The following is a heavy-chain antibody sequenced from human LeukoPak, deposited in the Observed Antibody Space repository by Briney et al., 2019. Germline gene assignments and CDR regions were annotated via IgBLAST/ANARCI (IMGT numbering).Heavy chain of an antibody. Sequence: PGGSLRLSCAASGFTFSSYSMNWVRQAPGKGLEWVSSISSSSSYIYYADSVKGRFTISRDNAKNSLYLQMNSLRAEDTAVYYCARDFYEGQIPAHAFDIWGQGTMVTVSS. D-gene: IGHD3-16*01. V-gene: IGHV3-21*04. CDR3: ARDFYEGQIPAHAFDI. CDR1: GFTFSSYS. J-gene: IGHJ3*02. CDR2: ISSSSSYI.